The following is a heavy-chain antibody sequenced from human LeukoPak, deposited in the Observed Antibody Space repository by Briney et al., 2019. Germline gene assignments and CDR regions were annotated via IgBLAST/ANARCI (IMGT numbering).Heavy chain of an antibody. CDR2: INPNTGGT. Sequence: ASVKVSCTSSGYTFTAYYMHWVRQAPGQGLEWIGWINPNTGGTISAQKFQGRVTMTRDTSISTAYMEVSRLRSDDTAVYYCARDQRYIAVAGYDAFDIWGQGTMVIVSS. D-gene: IGHD6-19*01. V-gene: IGHV1-2*02. CDR3: ARDQRYIAVAGYDAFDI. CDR1: GYTFTAYY. J-gene: IGHJ3*02.